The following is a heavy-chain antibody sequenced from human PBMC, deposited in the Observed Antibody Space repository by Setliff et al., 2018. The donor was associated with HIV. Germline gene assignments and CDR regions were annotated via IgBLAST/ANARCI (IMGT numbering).Heavy chain of an antibody. J-gene: IGHJ3*01. Sequence: GASVKVSCKASGYTFTDYYMHWVRQAPGQGLEWMGRINPNSGGTNHAQKFQGRVTMTRDTSSSTAYMEPSRLRSDDTAVYYCATKVYCTNGVCLDAFDLWGQGTMVTVSS. D-gene: IGHD2-8*01. CDR1: GYTFTDYY. CDR2: INPNSGGT. V-gene: IGHV1-2*06. CDR3: ATKVYCTNGVCLDAFDL.